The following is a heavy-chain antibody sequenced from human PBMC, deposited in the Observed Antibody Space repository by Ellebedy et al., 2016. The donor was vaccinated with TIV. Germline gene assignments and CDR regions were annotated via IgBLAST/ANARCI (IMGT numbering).Heavy chain of an antibody. J-gene: IGHJ4*02. V-gene: IGHV3-53*01. Sequence: GESLKISXAASGFTVSSNYMSWVRQAPGKGLEWVSVIYSGGSTYYADSAKGRFTISRDNSKNTLYLQMNSLRAEDTAVYYCARGHKVYYDSSGYFSLKDWGQGTLVTVSS. CDR1: GFTVSSNY. D-gene: IGHD3-22*01. CDR2: IYSGGST. CDR3: ARGHKVYYDSSGYFSLKD.